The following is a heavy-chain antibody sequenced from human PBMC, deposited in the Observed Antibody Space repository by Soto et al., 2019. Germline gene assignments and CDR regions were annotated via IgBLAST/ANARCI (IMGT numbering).Heavy chain of an antibody. CDR3: VREGIDGGSWWSSDY. V-gene: IGHV3-30*04. D-gene: IGHD6-13*01. CDR2: ISYDGRST. Sequence: QVQLVDSGGGVVQPGRSLRLSCAASGFTFSTYAMHWVRQAPGKGLEWVAFISYDGRSTYSADSVRGRFTISRDNSKNTLYLKMNSLRPEDTAACYCVREGIDGGSWWSSDYWGQGTLVTVAS. J-gene: IGHJ4*02. CDR1: GFTFSTYA.